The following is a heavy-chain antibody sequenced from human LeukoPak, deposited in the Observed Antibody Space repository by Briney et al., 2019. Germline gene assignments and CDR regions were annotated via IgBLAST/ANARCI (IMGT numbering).Heavy chain of an antibody. J-gene: IGHJ6*03. D-gene: IGHD2-2*01. CDR1: GGTFSSYA. Sequence: ASVKVSCKASGGTFSSYAISWVRQAPGQGLEWMGGIIPIFGTANYAQKFQGRVTITADESTSTAYMELSSLRSEDTAVYYCARVGKDIVVVPAAKRGYYYMDVWGKGTTVTVSS. CDR2: IIPIFGTA. CDR3: ARVGKDIVVVPAAKRGYYYMDV. V-gene: IGHV1-69*01.